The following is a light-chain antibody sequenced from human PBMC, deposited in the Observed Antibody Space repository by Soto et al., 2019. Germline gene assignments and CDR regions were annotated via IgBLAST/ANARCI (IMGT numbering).Light chain of an antibody. CDR2: DAS. CDR3: QQRRGA. J-gene: IGKJ3*01. Sequence: PGERATLSCRASQSVSSYLAWYQQKPGQAPRLLIYDASNRATGIPARFSGSGSGTDFTLTISSLEPEDFAVYYCQQRRGAFGPGTKVDIK. CDR1: QSVSSY. V-gene: IGKV3-11*01.